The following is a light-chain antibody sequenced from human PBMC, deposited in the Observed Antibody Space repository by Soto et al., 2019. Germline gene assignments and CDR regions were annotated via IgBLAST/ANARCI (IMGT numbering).Light chain of an antibody. V-gene: IGLV2-8*01. CDR2: EVN. Sequence: QSALTQPPSASGSPGQSVAISCTGTSSDVGGYNYVSWYQQHPGKAPKLMIYEVNKRPSGVPDRFSGSKSGNTASLIIRGLQAEDEADYFCSSYSSKTPPYVFGTGTKVTVL. CDR3: SSYSSKTPPYV. J-gene: IGLJ1*01. CDR1: SSDVGGYNY.